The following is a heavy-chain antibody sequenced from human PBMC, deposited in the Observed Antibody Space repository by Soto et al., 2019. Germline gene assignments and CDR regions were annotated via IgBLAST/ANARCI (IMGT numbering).Heavy chain of an antibody. CDR1: GGSISSYY. CDR2: IYYSGST. J-gene: IGHJ4*02. V-gene: IGHV4-59*01. Sequence: SETLSLTCTVSGGSISSYYWSWIRQPPGKGLEWIGYIYYSGSTNYNPSLKSRVTISVDTSKNQFSLKLSSVTAADTAMYYCERSDGRYWGQGTLVTVSS. CDR3: ERSDGRY.